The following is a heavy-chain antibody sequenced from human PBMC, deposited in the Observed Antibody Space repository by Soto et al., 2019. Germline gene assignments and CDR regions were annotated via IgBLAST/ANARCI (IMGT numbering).Heavy chain of an antibody. CDR1: GFTFSDYY. J-gene: IGHJ5*02. V-gene: IGHV3-11*01. CDR2: ISSSGSTI. CDR3: ARDLSDFWSGYDVRVVDP. D-gene: IGHD3-3*01. Sequence: PGGSLRLSCAASGFTFSDYYMSWIRQAPGKGLEWVSYISSSGSTIYYADSVKGRFTISRDNAKNSLYLQMNSLRAEDTAVYYCARDLSDFWSGYDVRVVDPWGQGSLVTVSS.